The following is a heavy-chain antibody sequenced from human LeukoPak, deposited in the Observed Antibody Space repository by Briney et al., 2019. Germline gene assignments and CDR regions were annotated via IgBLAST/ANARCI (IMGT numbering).Heavy chain of an antibody. D-gene: IGHD1-26*01. CDR3: AKVLSGSQDY. J-gene: IGHJ4*02. CDR2: INNYGDST. V-gene: IGHV3-64*04. Sequence: GGSLRLSCSASGFTFSTYPMHWVRQAPGKGLEYVSAINNYGDSTYYADSVKGRFTISRDNSKNTVYLQMNSLRAEDTAVYYCAKVLSGSQDYWGQGTLVTVFS. CDR1: GFTFSTYP.